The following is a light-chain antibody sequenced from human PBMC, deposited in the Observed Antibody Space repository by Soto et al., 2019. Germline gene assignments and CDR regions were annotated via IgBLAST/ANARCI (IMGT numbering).Light chain of an antibody. CDR3: QQSYT. J-gene: IGKJ4*01. CDR1: QSISSY. Sequence: DIQMTQSPSSLSASVGDRVTITCRASQSISSYLNWYQQKPGKAPKLLIHAASSLQSGVPSRFSGSGSGTDFTLTISSLQPEYFATYYCQQSYTFGGGTKVEIK. V-gene: IGKV1-39*01. CDR2: AAS.